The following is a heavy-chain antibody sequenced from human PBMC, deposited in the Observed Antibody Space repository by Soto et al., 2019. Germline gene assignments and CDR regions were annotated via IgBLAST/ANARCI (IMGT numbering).Heavy chain of an antibody. J-gene: IGHJ5*02. CDR1: GGTFSSYA. Sequence: QVQLVQSGAEVKKPGSSVKVSCKASGGTFSSYAISWVRQAPGQGLEWMGGIIPIFGTANYAQKFQGRVTITADKSTITGYMALSSLRSEDTAVYYCARARLLWFGREGFDPWCQGTMVTVSS. CDR3: ARARLLWFGREGFDP. D-gene: IGHD3-10*01. CDR2: IIPIFGTA. V-gene: IGHV1-69*06.